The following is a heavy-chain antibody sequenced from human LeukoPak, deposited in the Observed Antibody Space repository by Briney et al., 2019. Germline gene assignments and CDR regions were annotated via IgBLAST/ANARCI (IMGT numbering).Heavy chain of an antibody. V-gene: IGHV1-24*01. J-gene: IGHJ4*02. CDR3: ATDWARGSYHADY. D-gene: IGHD1-26*01. CDR1: GYTLTELS. Sequence: ASVKVSFKVSGYTLTELSMHWVRQAPGKGLEWMGGFDPEDGETIYAQKFQGRVTMTEDTSTDTAYMELSSLRSEDTAVYYCATDWARGSYHADYWGQGTLVTVSS. CDR2: FDPEDGET.